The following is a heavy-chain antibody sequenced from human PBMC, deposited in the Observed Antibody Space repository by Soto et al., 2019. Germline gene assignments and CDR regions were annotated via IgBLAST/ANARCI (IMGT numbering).Heavy chain of an antibody. CDR2: IYSGGDT. V-gene: IGHV3-66*01. J-gene: IGHJ3*02. Sequence: EVQLVESGGGLVQPGGSLRLSCAVSGFTVSNNYMSWVRQAPEKGLEWISVIYSGGDTYYADYVKVRFIISRDNSKNTLYLQMNSLRVDDTAVYYCARGGGAYCGNDCIRAVDIWGQGTMVTVSS. CDR1: GFTVSNNY. D-gene: IGHD2-21*02. CDR3: ARGGGAYCGNDCIRAVDI.